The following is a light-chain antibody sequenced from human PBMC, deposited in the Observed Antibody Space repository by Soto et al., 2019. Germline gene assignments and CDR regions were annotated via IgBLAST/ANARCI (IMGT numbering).Light chain of an antibody. CDR3: PQANDFSLT. Sequence: DIQMTQSPSALSASVGDRVTITCRASQSISSYLTWYQQKPGKAPKLLIYAASTLGSGVPSRFSGSGSGTEFTLTISSLQPEDFATYYCPQANDFSLTFGGGTKVDNK. CDR1: QSISSY. J-gene: IGKJ4*01. CDR2: AAS. V-gene: IGKV1-5*01.